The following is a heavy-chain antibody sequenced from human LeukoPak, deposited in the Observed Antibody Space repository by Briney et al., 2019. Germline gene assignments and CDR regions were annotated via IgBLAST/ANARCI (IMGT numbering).Heavy chain of an antibody. D-gene: IGHD6-13*01. CDR3: ARRGQGGYSSTWYFDY. CDR1: GGSISSYY. V-gene: IGHV4-59*08. J-gene: IGHJ4*02. CDR2: IYYSGST. Sequence: SETLSLTCTVSGGSISSYYWSWIRQPPGNGLEWIGYIYYSGSTNYNPSLKSRVTMSLDTSKNQFSLKLSSVTAADTAVYYCARRGQGGYSSTWYFDYWGQGALVTVSS.